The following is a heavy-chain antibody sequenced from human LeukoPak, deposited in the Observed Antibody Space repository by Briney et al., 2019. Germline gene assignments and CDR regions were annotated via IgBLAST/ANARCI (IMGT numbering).Heavy chain of an antibody. CDR1: GFTFSSYE. D-gene: IGHD3-9*01. J-gene: IGHJ4*02. V-gene: IGHV3-48*03. CDR2: ITGSGSTI. CDR3: VRGADTGYSSDS. Sequence: GGSLRLSCAASGFTFSSYEMNWVRQAPGKGLEWVSYITGSGSTIYYADSLKGRFSISRDNAENTLYLQMNSLRVEDTAVYYCVRGADTGYSSDSWGQGTLVTVSS.